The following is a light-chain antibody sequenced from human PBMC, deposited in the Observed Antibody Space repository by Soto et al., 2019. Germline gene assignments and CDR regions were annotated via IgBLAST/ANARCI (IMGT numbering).Light chain of an antibody. CDR3: QQHGGSPPYT. CDR1: QTVHSSF. J-gene: IGKJ2*01. Sequence: EVVLTQSPGPLSLSPGDRATVSCRASQTVHSSFFAWYQQKGGQAPRLLIYGTSNRAAGIPDRFSGHGSGTDFTMPIDGLEHHDFFMYYCQQHGGSPPYTFGRGTRVEI. CDR2: GTS. V-gene: IGKV3-20*01.